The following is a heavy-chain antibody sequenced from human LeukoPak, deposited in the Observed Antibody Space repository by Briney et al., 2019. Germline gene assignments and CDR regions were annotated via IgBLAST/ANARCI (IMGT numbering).Heavy chain of an antibody. V-gene: IGHV4-34*01. CDR3: ARRGIGKGFDY. CDR2: VSHSGGT. Sequence: GSLRLSCAASGFTFSSYAMHWVRQTPGKGLEWIGQVSHSGGTSYTPSLKSRITISVDTSKNHFSLRLSSVAAADTAVYYCARRGIGKGFDYWGPGTLVTVSS. D-gene: IGHD3-3*02. J-gene: IGHJ4*02. CDR1: GFTFSSYA.